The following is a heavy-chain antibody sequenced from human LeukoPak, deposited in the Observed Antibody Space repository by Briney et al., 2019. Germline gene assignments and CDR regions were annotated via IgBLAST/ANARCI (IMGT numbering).Heavy chain of an antibody. V-gene: IGHV4-39*01. D-gene: IGHD6-6*01. CDR3: ARFSGLYSSSSYFDY. CDR2: IYYSGST. Sequence: SETLSLTCTVSGGSISSSSYYWGWIRQPPGKGLEWIGSIYYSGSTYYNPSLKSRVTISVDTSKDQFSLKLSSVTAADTAVYYCARFSGLYSSSSYFDYWGQGTLVTVSS. CDR1: GGSISSSSYY. J-gene: IGHJ4*02.